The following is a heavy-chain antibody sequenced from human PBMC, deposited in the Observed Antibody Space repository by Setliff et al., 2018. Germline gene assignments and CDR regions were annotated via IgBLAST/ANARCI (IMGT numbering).Heavy chain of an antibody. CDR1: GFTFSSYG. D-gene: IGHD1-7*01. CDR3: AKPRPGTTSEPSDY. Sequence: GGSLRLSCAASGFTFSSYGMHWVRQAPGKGLEWVALTSYDGGIEDYADSVKGRFTISRDNSRNTLYLQMNSLRDEDTAVYYCAKPRPGTTSEPSDYWGQGTLVTVSS. J-gene: IGHJ4*02. V-gene: IGHV3-30*06. CDR2: TSYDGGIE.